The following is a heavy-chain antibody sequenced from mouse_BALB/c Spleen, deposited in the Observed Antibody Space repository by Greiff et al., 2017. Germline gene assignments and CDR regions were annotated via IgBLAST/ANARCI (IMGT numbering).Heavy chain of an antibody. Sequence: EVNLVESGPSLVKPSQTLSLTCSVTGDSITSGYWNWIRKFPGNKLEYMGYISYSGSTYYNPSLKSRISITRDTSKNQYYLQLNSVTTEDTATYYCASHYDYDGHYYAMDYWGQGTSVTVSS. CDR2: ISYSGST. J-gene: IGHJ4*01. V-gene: IGHV3-8*02. D-gene: IGHD2-4*01. CDR1: GDSITSGY. CDR3: ASHYDYDGHYYAMDY.